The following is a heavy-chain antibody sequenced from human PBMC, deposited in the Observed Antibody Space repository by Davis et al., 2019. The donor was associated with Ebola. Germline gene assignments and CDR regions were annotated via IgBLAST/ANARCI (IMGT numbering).Heavy chain of an antibody. CDR1: GYSFTTYG. V-gene: IGHV1-8*02. Sequence: ASVKVSCKASGYSFTTYGMNWVRQAPGQGLEWMGRIIPILGIANYAQKFQGRVTMTRNTSISTAYMELSSLRSEDTAVYYCARADSGDYYYYYGMDVWGKGTTVTVSS. CDR3: ARADSGDYYYYYGMDV. D-gene: IGHD2-21*02. CDR2: IIPILGIA. J-gene: IGHJ6*04.